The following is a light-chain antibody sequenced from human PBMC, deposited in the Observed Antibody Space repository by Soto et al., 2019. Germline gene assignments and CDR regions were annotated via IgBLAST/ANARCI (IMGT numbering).Light chain of an antibody. CDR2: EVS. CDR3: QQYNNWPLYT. CDR1: QSVNSD. V-gene: IGKV3-11*01. J-gene: IGKJ2*01. Sequence: EIVLTQSPATLSLSPGERATLSCRASQSVNSDLAWFQQKPGQAPRLLIYEVSNRATGIPARFSGSGSGTDFTLTISSLQSEDFAVYYCQQYNNWPLYTFGQGTKLEIK.